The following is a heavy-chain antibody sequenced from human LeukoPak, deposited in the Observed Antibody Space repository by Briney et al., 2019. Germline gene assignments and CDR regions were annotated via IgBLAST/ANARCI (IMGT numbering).Heavy chain of an antibody. CDR3: ARDPNRYSGSHGDY. D-gene: IGHD1-26*01. CDR2: MNPNSGNT. V-gene: IGHV1-8*01. Sequence: ASVKVSCKASGYTFTSYDINWVRQATGQGLEWMGWMNPNSGNTGYAQKFQGRVTMTRNTSISTAYMELSSLRSEDTAVYYCARDPNRYSGSHGDYWGQGTLVTVSS. CDR1: GYTFTSYD. J-gene: IGHJ4*02.